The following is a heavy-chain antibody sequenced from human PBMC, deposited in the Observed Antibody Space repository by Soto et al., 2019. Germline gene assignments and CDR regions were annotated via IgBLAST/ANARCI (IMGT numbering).Heavy chain of an antibody. D-gene: IGHD2-15*01. CDR1: GGSVSSGIYY. Sequence: SETLSLTCTVSGGSVSSGIYYWSWIRQPPGKGLEWIGYIYDSGSTNYNPSLKSRVTISVDTSKNQFSLKLTSVTAADTAVYYCARESRYCSGGSCYFLPGIDYWGQGTLVTVSS. V-gene: IGHV4-61*01. CDR3: ARESRYCSGGSCYFLPGIDY. J-gene: IGHJ4*02. CDR2: IYDSGST.